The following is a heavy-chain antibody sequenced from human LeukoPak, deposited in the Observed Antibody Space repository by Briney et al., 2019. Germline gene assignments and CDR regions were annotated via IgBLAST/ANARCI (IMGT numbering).Heavy chain of an antibody. D-gene: IGHD3-10*01. Sequence: GGSMRLSCAASGFTLTRNYMSWFRQAPGQGLAWVSVIYSGGSTYYADSVKGRFTISRDNSKNTLYLQMNSLRPEDTPVHYCAVGLIRSGLYYFDFWRRGTLVTVSS. CDR3: AVGLIRSGLYYFDF. CDR2: IYSGGST. V-gene: IGHV3-53*01. CDR1: GFTLTRNY. J-gene: IGHJ4*02.